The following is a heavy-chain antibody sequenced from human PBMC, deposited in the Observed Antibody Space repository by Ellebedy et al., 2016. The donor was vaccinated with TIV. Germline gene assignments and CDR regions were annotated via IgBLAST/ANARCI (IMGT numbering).Heavy chain of an antibody. J-gene: IGHJ4*02. CDR2: INHSGST. CDR3: ARHDVSSGWLFDY. Sequence: MPSETLSLTCAVYGESFSGSYWSWIRPPPGKGLEWIGEINHSGSTNYNPSLKSRVTISVDTSKNQFYLKLSSVTAADTAVYYCARHDVSSGWLFDYWGQGTLITVSS. D-gene: IGHD6-19*01. CDR1: GESFSGSY. V-gene: IGHV4-34*01.